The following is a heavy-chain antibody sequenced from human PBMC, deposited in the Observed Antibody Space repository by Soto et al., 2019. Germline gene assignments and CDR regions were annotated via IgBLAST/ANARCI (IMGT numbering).Heavy chain of an antibody. CDR3: ARGLIPYGLDG. D-gene: IGHD3-16*01. Sequence: EVHLVESGEGLVQPGGSLRLSCAASGFTFSNYPMHWVRQAPGKGLEYVSAVSADGGTTFYADSVRGRFTMSRDNLKNTLYLEMSTLRVEDSAVNYCARGLIPYGLDGWGHGTTVTVS. CDR2: VSADGGTT. V-gene: IGHV3-64*02. J-gene: IGHJ6*02. CDR1: GFTFSNYP.